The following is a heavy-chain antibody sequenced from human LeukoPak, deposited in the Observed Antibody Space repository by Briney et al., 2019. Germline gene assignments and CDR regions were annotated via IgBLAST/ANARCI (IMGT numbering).Heavy chain of an antibody. CDR2: ISYDGSNK. CDR3: AKRMGPSIAATDLDY. Sequence: GGSLRLSCAASGFTFDDYAMHWVRQAPGKGLEWVAVISYDGSNKYYVDSVKGRFTISRDNSKNTLYLQMNSLRGEDTAVYYCAKRMGPSIAATDLDYWGQGTLVTVSS. V-gene: IGHV3-30*18. CDR1: GFTFDDYA. D-gene: IGHD6-13*01. J-gene: IGHJ4*02.